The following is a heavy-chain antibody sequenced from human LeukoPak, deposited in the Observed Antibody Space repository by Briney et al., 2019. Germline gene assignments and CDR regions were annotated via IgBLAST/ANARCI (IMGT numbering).Heavy chain of an antibody. CDR1: GFTFTTYW. CDR2: IKHDGSEK. J-gene: IGHJ4*02. V-gene: IGHV3-7*01. CDR3: ARDRYFSY. D-gene: IGHD3-16*02. Sequence: GSLRLSCAASGFTFTTYWMSWVRQAPGKGLEWVANIKHDGSEKYYVDSVKGRFTISRDNAKNLLYLEMNSLRVEDTAVYYCARDRYFSYWGQGTLVTVSS.